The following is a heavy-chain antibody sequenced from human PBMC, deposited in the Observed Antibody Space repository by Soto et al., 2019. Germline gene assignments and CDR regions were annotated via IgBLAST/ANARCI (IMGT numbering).Heavy chain of an antibody. CDR3: ARDLDGYNPYYFDY. CDR2: IYYSGST. Sequence: PSETLSLTCTVSGGSISSGDYYWSWIRQPPGKGLEWIGYIYYSGSTYYNPSLKSRVTISVDTSKNQFSLKLSSVTAADTAVYYCARDLDGYNPYYFDYWGQGTLVTVSS. D-gene: IGHD5-12*01. V-gene: IGHV4-30-4*01. J-gene: IGHJ4*02. CDR1: GGSISSGDYY.